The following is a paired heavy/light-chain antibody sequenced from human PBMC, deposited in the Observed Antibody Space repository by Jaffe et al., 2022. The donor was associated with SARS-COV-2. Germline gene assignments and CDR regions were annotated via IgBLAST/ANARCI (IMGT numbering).Heavy chain of an antibody. CDR2: IYTSGST. Sequence: QVQLQESGPGLVKPSQTLSLTCTVSGGSISSGSYYWSWIRQPAGKGLEWIGRIYTSGSTNYNPSLKSRVTISVDTSKNQFSLKLSSVTAADTAVYYCAREIAVAGTKYYYYYYGMDVWGQGTTVTVSS. CDR3: AREIAVAGTKYYYYYYGMDV. J-gene: IGHJ6*02. CDR1: GGSISSGSYY. D-gene: IGHD6-19*01. V-gene: IGHV4-61*02.
Light chain of an antibody. J-gene: IGKJ3*01. CDR2: KAS. CDR1: QSISSW. Sequence: DIQMTQSPSTLSASVGDRVTITCRASQSISSWLAWYQQKPGKAPKLLIYKASSLESGVPSRFSGSGSGTEFTLTISSLQPDDFATYYCQQYNSYSTFGPGTKVDIK. CDR3: QQYNSYST. V-gene: IGKV1-5*03.